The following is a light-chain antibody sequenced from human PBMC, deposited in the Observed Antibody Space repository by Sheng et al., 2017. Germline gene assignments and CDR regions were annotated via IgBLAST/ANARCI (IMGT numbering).Light chain of an antibody. CDR1: DIGSKT. V-gene: IGLV3-21*03. Sequence: YELTQPPSVSVAPGKTATITCGGTDIGSKTVHWYQRKAGQAPVLVLYDDSDRPSGIPERFSGSNSGHAATLTISRAEAGDEADYFCQVWDATSDHPGVFGGGTKLTVL. CDR2: DDS. CDR3: QVWDATSDHPGV. J-gene: IGLJ3*02.